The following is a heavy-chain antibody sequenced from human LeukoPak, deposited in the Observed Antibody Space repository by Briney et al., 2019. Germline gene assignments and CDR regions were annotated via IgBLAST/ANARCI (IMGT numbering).Heavy chain of an antibody. D-gene: IGHD5-12*01. CDR1: GFTFSSYA. CDR3: AKGRQGYSYATDD. CDR2: MRSDGSNK. J-gene: IGHJ4*02. Sequence: PGGSLRLSCAASGFTFSSYAMHWVRQAPGKGLEWVAFMRSDGSNKNYADSVKGRFTISRDNSKKTLYLQMDSLRAEDTAVYYCAKGRQGYSYATDDWGQGTLVTVSS. V-gene: IGHV3-30*02.